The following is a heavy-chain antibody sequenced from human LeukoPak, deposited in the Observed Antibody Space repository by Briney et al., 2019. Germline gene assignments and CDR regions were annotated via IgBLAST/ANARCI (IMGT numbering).Heavy chain of an antibody. CDR3: ARASTDYYDSSGYDY. CDR2: IIPILGIA. D-gene: IGHD3-22*01. Sequence: GVSVKVSCKASGGTFSSYTISWVRQTPGQGLEWMGRIIPILGIANYAQKFQGRVTITADKSTSTAYMELSSLRSEDTAVYYCARASTDYYDSSGYDYWGQGTLVTVSS. CDR1: GGTFSSYT. J-gene: IGHJ4*02. V-gene: IGHV1-69*02.